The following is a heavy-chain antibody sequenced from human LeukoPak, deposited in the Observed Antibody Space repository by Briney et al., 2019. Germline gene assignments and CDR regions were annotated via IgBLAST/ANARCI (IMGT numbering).Heavy chain of an antibody. D-gene: IGHD1-1*01. Sequence: GGTLRLSCAASGFTSSSYWMSCVRQAPDNGLKWVANIKQDESEKYYVDSVKGRFTISRDNAKHSLYLQMNSLRAEDTAVYYCARDKIEGPTKLDYWGQGILVTVSS. CDR2: IKQDESEK. V-gene: IGHV3-7*01. CDR1: GFTSSSYW. CDR3: ARDKIEGPTKLDY. J-gene: IGHJ4*02.